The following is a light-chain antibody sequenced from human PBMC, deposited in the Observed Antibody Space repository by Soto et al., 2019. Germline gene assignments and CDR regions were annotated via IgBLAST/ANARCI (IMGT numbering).Light chain of an antibody. CDR2: DVN. Sequence: QSALTQPRSVSGSPGQSVTISCTGTSSDDGGFNSVSWYQQHPGKAPKLMIYDVNKRPSGVPDRFSGSKSGSTASLTISGLQAEDEADYYCCSYAGSYSYAFATGTKVTV. CDR1: SSDDGGFNS. CDR3: CSYAGSYSYA. J-gene: IGLJ1*01. V-gene: IGLV2-11*01.